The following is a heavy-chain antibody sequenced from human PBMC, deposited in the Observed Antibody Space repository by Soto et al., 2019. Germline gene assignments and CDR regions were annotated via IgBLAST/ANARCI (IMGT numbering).Heavy chain of an antibody. CDR1: GGSLSRDGNL. CDR3: ARGSFSSSSSWFDP. V-gene: IGHV4-31*03. CDR2: ISYTGRT. Sequence: TVHGGSLSRDGNLWGWFCQHPGRGLEWIGYISYTGRTYYTPSLNSRLTISLDTSKNLFSLRLSAVTAADTAVYFCARGSFSSSSSWFDPWGQGTLVTVSS. J-gene: IGHJ5*02. D-gene: IGHD6-6*01.